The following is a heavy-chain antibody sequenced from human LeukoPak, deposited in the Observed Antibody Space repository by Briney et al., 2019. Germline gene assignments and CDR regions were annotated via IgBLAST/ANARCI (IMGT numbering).Heavy chain of an antibody. Sequence: GGSLRLSCAASGFTFSSYAMSWISQAPGKGLEWVSAISGSGGSTYYADSVKGRFTISRDNSKNTLYLQMNSLRAEDTAVYYCAKAGTSRYCTNGVCYIARLVDYWGQGTLVTVSS. CDR2: ISGSGGST. J-gene: IGHJ4*02. D-gene: IGHD2-8*01. CDR1: GFTFSSYA. V-gene: IGHV3-23*01. CDR3: AKAGTSRYCTNGVCYIARLVDY.